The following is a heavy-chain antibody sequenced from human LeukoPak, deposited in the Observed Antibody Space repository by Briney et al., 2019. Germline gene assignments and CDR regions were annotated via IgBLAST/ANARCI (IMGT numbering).Heavy chain of an antibody. V-gene: IGHV4-59*02. J-gene: IGHJ4*02. CDR1: GGSVSDYY. CDR2: IHYSGST. D-gene: IGHD6-13*01. CDR3: ARDTGLIAAATFDY. Sequence: SESLSLTCNVSGGSVSDYYWSWIRQPPGKGLEWIGYIHYSGSTHYNPSLKSRVTISVATSKNQFSLKLSSVTAADTAVYYCARDTGLIAAATFDYWGQGTLVTVSS.